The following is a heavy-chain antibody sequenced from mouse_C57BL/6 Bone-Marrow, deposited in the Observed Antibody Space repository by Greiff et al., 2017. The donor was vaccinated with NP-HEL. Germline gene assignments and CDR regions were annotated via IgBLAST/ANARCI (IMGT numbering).Heavy chain of an antibody. J-gene: IGHJ4*01. CDR1: GYTFTSYW. Sequence: QVQLQQPGTELVNPGASVKLSCKASGYTFTSYWMHWVKQRPGQGLEWIGNINPSNGGTNYNEKFKSKATLTVDKSSSTAYMQLSSLTSEDSAVYYCARVGLYYGGAMDYWGQGTSVTVSS. D-gene: IGHD1-1*01. CDR3: ARVGLYYGGAMDY. V-gene: IGHV1-53*01. CDR2: INPSNGGT.